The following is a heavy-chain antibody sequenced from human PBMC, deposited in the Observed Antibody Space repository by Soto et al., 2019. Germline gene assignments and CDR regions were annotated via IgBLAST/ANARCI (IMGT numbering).Heavy chain of an antibody. Sequence: GGSLRLSCEASGFIFSNYWMSWVRQAPGKGLEWVANIKHDGSDKYYVDSVKGRFTISRDNAKNSQYLEMTSLRAEDTAVYYCTRASIWGQGTLVTVSS. CDR3: TRASI. V-gene: IGHV3-7*01. CDR2: IKHDGSDK. CDR1: GFIFSNYW. D-gene: IGHD2-2*01. J-gene: IGHJ4*02.